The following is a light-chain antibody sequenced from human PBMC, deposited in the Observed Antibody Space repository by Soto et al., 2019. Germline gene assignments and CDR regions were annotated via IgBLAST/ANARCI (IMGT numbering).Light chain of an antibody. J-gene: IGKJ1*01. V-gene: IGKV1-39*01. CDR3: QQSSSTPRT. Sequence: DIQMTHSPSSLSASVGDRVTITCRASQSVSRYVNWYQQKPGKAPKFLIYAATSLQSGVPSRFSGSGSGTDFTLTISSLQPEDFATYYCQQSSSTPRTVGQGTKVDIK. CDR2: AAT. CDR1: QSVSRY.